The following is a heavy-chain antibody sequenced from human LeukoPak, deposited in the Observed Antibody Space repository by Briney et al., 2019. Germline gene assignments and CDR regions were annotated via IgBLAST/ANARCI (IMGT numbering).Heavy chain of an antibody. Sequence: GGSLRLSCADSGFIVSSNYMRWVRQAPGKGLEWVSVLHKDGTTHYTEYTKGRFTISRDDSQNTLHLQMTSLRAEDTALYYCARGWAVAFDWWGQGTLVTVSS. D-gene: IGHD2-15*01. CDR3: ARGWAVAFDW. CDR2: LHKDGTT. V-gene: IGHV3-66*01. CDR1: GFIVSSNY. J-gene: IGHJ4*02.